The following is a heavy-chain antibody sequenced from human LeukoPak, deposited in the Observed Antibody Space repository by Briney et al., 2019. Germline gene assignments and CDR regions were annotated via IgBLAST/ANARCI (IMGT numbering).Heavy chain of an antibody. J-gene: IGHJ6*02. CDR3: ATAGYSSGWYDGYYYYGMDV. CDR2: FDPDDGET. CDR1: GYTLSELS. Sequence: ASVKVSCKVSGYTLSELSMHWVRQAPGKGLEWRGGFDPDDGETIYAQKFQGRVTMTEDTSTATAYMELSSLRSEDTAVYYCATAGYSSGWYDGYYYYGMDVWGQGTTVTVSS. V-gene: IGHV1-24*01. D-gene: IGHD6-19*01.